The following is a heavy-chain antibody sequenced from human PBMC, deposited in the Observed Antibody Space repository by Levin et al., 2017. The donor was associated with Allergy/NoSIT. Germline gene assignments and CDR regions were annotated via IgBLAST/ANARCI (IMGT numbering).Heavy chain of an antibody. CDR2: IVPIFNTP. Sequence: AASVKVSCKASGGTFSSDAIHWVRQAPGQGPEWMGGIVPIFNTPEYAQKFQGRVSITADESTSTAYMELRSLRSDDTAVYYCARDEGVSIAARLPVDVWGLGTTVTVSS. CDR1: GGTFSSDA. V-gene: IGHV1-69*13. D-gene: IGHD6-6*01. CDR3: ARDEGVSIAARLPVDV. J-gene: IGHJ6*02.